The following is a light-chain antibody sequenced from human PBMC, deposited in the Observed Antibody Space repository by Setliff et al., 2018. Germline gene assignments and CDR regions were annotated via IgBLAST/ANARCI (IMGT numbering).Light chain of an antibody. CDR1: SSDVGGYNY. V-gene: IGLV2-14*01. CDR2: DVS. Sequence: QSALTQPASVSGSPGQSITISCTGTSSDVGGYNYVSWYQQHPGKAPKLMIYDVSKRPSGVSNRFSGSKSGTTASLTISGLQAEDEADYYCSSYTSSSTRLFGGGTKVTVL. J-gene: IGLJ2*01. CDR3: SSYTSSSTRL.